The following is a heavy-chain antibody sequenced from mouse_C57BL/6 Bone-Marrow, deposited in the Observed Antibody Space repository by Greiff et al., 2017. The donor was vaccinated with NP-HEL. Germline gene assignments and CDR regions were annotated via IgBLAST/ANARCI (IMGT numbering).Heavy chain of an antibody. CDR2: IDPENGDT. CDR1: GFNIKDDY. V-gene: IGHV14-4*01. CDR3: TTRFPFDY. J-gene: IGHJ2*01. Sequence: VQLKQSGAELVRPGASVKLSCTASGFNIKDDYMHGVKQRPEQGLEWIGWIDPENGDTEYASKFQGKATITADTSSNTAYLQLSSLTSEDTAVYYCTTRFPFDYWGQGTTLTVSS.